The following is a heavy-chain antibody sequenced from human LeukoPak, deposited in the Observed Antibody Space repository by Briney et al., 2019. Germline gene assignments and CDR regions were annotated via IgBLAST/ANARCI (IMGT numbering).Heavy chain of an antibody. Sequence: GGSLRLSCAASGFTFSSYGMLWVRQAPGKGLEGVAFIRYDGSNKYYADSVKGRFTISRDNSKNKLYLQMNSLRAEDTAVYYCAIFGVVIPSFDYWGQGTLVTVSS. V-gene: IGHV3-30*02. CDR1: GFTFSSYG. CDR2: IRYDGSNK. CDR3: AIFGVVIPSFDY. D-gene: IGHD3-3*01. J-gene: IGHJ4*02.